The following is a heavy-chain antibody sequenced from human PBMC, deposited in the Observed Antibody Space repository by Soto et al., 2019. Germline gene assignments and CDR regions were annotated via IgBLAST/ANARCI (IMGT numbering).Heavy chain of an antibody. CDR1: GDTFTSYA. J-gene: IGHJ6*02. D-gene: IGHD2-21*02. V-gene: IGHV1-69*13. Sequence: ASVKVSCKASGDTFTSYAINWVRQAPGQGLEWMGGMITIVDTTNSAQTFKGRVTITADDSISTAYLELSSLKSDDTAVYYCARSHIVVVTATLTYGMDVWGQGTTVTVSS. CDR3: ARSHIVVVTATLTYGMDV. CDR2: MITIVDTT.